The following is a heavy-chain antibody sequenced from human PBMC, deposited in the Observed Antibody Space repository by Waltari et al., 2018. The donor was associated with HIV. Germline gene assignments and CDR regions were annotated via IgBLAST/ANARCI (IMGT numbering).Heavy chain of an antibody. V-gene: IGHV1-24*01. J-gene: IGHJ3*01. CDR1: DYTFPELT. Sequence: QVQLVQSGAEVKKPGASVKVSCKVSDYTFPELTIQWVRQAPGKGLEWMGSFDPQHGETIYAEEFQGRVSMTGDTSANTASMELRSLRSGDTAVYYCATDAGDLRFGAFDVWGQGTVVTVSS. CDR3: ATDAGDLRFGAFDV. CDR2: FDPQHGET. D-gene: IGHD3-10*01.